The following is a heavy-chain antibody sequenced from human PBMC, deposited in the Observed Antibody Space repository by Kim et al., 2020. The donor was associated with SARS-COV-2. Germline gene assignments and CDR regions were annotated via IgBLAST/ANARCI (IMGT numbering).Heavy chain of an antibody. D-gene: IGHD6-13*01. V-gene: IGHV4-39*01. J-gene: IGHJ6*02. Sequence: KSRVTISVDTSKNQFSLKLSSVTAADTAVYYCARSSSSWYGDYYYGMDVWGQGTTVTVSS. CDR3: ARSSSSWYGDYYYGMDV.